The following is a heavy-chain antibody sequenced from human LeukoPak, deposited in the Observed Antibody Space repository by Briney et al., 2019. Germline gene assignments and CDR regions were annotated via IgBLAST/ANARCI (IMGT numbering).Heavy chain of an antibody. J-gene: IGHJ4*02. Sequence: GGSLRLSCAASGFTFSSYTMNWVRQAPGKGLEWVSFISGSSSYIYYADSVKGRFTNSRDNAKNSLYLQMSSLRAEDTAVYYCARDKVGSTVVVPAFDYWGQGTLVTVSS. CDR2: ISGSSSYI. CDR1: GFTFSSYT. CDR3: ARDKVGSTVVVPAFDY. D-gene: IGHD2-2*01. V-gene: IGHV3-21*01.